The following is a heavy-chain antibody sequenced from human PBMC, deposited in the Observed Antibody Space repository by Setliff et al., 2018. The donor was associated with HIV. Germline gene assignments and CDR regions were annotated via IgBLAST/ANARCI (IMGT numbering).Heavy chain of an antibody. V-gene: IGHV4-4*07. Sequence: PSETLSLTCTVSDGSISSYYWSWIRQPAGEGLEWIGRIYTSGDSDFNPSLNSRVTMSVDKSRNQFSLKVSSVTAADTAVYYCARVSITYWYSIPRDYYYYMDVWGEGTTVTVSS. CDR2: IYTSGDS. D-gene: IGHD2-8*02. CDR3: ARVSITYWYSIPRDYYYYMDV. CDR1: DGSISSYY. J-gene: IGHJ6*03.